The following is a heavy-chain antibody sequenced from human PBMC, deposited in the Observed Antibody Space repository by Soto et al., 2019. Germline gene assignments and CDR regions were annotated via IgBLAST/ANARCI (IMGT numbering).Heavy chain of an antibody. Sequence: EVQLLESGGGLVQPGGSLRLSCAASGFTFNNYAMTWVRQAPGKGLEWVSAISGGGDTTSYADSVKGRFTVSRDGSKNPLYLQPISLRAEDTALYYCAKGRGGSGSLTPRVDFWGQGNLVTVSS. CDR3: AKGRGGSGSLTPRVDF. D-gene: IGHD3-10*01. CDR2: ISGGGDTT. CDR1: GFTFNNYA. J-gene: IGHJ4*02. V-gene: IGHV3-23*01.